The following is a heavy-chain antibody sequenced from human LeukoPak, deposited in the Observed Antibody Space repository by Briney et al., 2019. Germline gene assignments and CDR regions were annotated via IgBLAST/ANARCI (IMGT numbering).Heavy chain of an antibody. CDR1: GFTFSSYG. CDR2: IWYDGSHK. CDR3: ARDLGGCGDRFCSYYFDH. D-gene: IGHD2-21*02. J-gene: IGHJ4*02. V-gene: IGHV3-33*01. Sequence: PGGSLRLSCGASGFTFSSYGMNWLRQDPGKGLEWVAVIWYDGSHKYYADSAKGRFTISRDNSKNTVSLQMDSLRVEDTALYYCARDLGGCGDRFCSYYFDHWGQGIQVTVSS.